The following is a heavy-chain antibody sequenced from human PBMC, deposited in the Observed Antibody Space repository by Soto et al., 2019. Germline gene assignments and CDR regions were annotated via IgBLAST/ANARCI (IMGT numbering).Heavy chain of an antibody. CDR1: GGSISSYY. Sequence: ETLSLTCTVSGGSISSYYWSWIRQPPGKGLEWIGYIYYSGSTNYNPSLKSRVTISVDTSKNQFSLKLSSMTAADTAVYYCARIAVAGRYFDYWGQGTLVTVSS. J-gene: IGHJ4*02. D-gene: IGHD6-19*01. CDR3: ARIAVAGRYFDY. V-gene: IGHV4-59*01. CDR2: IYYSGST.